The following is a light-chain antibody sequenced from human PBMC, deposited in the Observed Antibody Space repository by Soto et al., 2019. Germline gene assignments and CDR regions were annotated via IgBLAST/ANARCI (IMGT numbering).Light chain of an antibody. V-gene: IGLV2-8*01. Sequence: QSALTQPPSASGSPGQSVTISCTGTTSDIGRYNYVSWYQQHPGKAPKLMIYDVTNRPSGVPDRFSGSKSGNTASLTVSGLQAEDEADYYCSSYAGSNNLVFGGGTKLTVL. J-gene: IGLJ2*01. CDR3: SSYAGSNNLV. CDR2: DVT. CDR1: TSDIGRYNY.